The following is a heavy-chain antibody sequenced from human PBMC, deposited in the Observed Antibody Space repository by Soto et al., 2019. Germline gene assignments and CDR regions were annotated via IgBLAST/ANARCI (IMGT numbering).Heavy chain of an antibody. D-gene: IGHD6-19*01. CDR2: ITYDGSEI. Sequence: QVQMVESGGGVVQPGRSLRLSCAASGFTLSCCGMHWVRQAPGKGLEWVGVITYDGSEIHYGDSVKGRFTISRDSSENTVYLQMNSLRVEDSAVYYCAKEQSSGFYRVVDYWGQGTLVTVSP. CDR3: AKEQSSGFYRVVDY. V-gene: IGHV3-30*18. CDR1: GFTLSCCG. J-gene: IGHJ4*02.